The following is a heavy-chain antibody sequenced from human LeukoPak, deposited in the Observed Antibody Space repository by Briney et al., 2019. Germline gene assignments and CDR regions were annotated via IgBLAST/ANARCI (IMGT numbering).Heavy chain of an antibody. CDR1: GFTFSSYG. J-gene: IGHJ4*02. D-gene: IGHD6-6*01. CDR2: ITWNGGST. Sequence: GGSLRLSCAASGFTFSSYGMSWVRQAPGKGLEWVSGITWNGGSTGYAGAVKGRFTISRDNAKKSLYLQMNRLRVEDTAFYYCTRVKYITWRMTDYWGQGTLVTVSS. CDR3: TRVKYITWRMTDY. V-gene: IGHV3-20*04.